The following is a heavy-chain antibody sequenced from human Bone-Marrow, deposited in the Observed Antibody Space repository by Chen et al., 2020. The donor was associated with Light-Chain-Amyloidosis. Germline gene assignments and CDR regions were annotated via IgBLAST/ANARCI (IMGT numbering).Heavy chain of an antibody. J-gene: IGHJ6*02. V-gene: IGHV3-30*03. CDR3: VRGKLWVGEQITGYNNVMYV. CDR2: ISYNVRNK. CDR1: KFTFSNYD. Sequence: QAQLVEYGGGVVKPGRSLKLSCAASKFTFSNYDMHWVRQAPGKGLEGVATISYNVRNKYYSFLCKCRFTISRDNSSNKLFLQMNSLRGDDTAVYYCVRGKLWVGEQITGYNNVMYVWGQGTTVTVSS. D-gene: IGHD3-10*01.